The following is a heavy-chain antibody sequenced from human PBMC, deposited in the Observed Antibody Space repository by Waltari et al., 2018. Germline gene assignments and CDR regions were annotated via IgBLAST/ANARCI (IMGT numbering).Heavy chain of an antibody. D-gene: IGHD3-3*01. Sequence: QVQLQQWGAGLLKPSETLSLTCDVSGGSLSGYHWTWIRQPPGKGLEWIGEINDSGRNPSNPSLGVRVTVSIDTANNQFSLRVRSVTAADTAVYYCARVFGYYYYYMDVWGKGTTVTISS. CDR3: ARVFGYYYYYMDV. V-gene: IGHV4-34*02. CDR2: INDSGRN. CDR1: GGSLSGYH. J-gene: IGHJ6*03.